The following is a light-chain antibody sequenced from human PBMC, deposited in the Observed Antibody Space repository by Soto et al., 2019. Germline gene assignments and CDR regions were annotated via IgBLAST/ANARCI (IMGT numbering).Light chain of an antibody. CDR2: EVS. Sequence: QSVLTQPASVSGYPGQSITISCTATSSDVGGYNYVSWYQQHPGKAPKLMIYEVSNRPSGVSNRFSGSKSGNTASLTISGLQAEDEADYYCSSYTSSSTLVFGGGTKVTVL. V-gene: IGLV2-14*01. CDR3: SSYTSSSTLV. J-gene: IGLJ2*01. CDR1: SSDVGGYNY.